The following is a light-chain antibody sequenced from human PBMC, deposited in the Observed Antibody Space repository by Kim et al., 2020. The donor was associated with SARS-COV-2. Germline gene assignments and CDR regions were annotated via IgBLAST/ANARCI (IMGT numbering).Light chain of an antibody. V-gene: IGLV3-21*04. Sequence: SYELTQPPSVSVAPGKTARITCGGNNIGSKSVQLYQQKPDQAPVLVIYYDSDRPSGIPERFSGSNSGNTATLTISRVEAGDEADYCCQVWVSSSDHVVFGGGTQLTVL. CDR3: QVWVSSSDHVV. CDR1: NIGSKS. CDR2: YDS. J-gene: IGLJ2*01.